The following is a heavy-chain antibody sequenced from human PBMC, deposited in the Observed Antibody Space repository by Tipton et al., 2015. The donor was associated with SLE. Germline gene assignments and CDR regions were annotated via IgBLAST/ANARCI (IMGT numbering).Heavy chain of an antibody. CDR3: ARDRGWDSNDPGVAFDI. CDR1: GGSISSGYY. J-gene: IGHJ3*02. V-gene: IGHV4-38-2*02. CDR2: IYHIGNT. D-gene: IGHD6-13*01. Sequence: TLSLTCTVSGGSISSGYYWGWIRQPPGKGLEWIGSIYHIGNTHYHPSLKSRVTISVDTSKNQFSLKLSSVTAADTAVYYCARDRGWDSNDPGVAFDIWGQGTMVTVSS.